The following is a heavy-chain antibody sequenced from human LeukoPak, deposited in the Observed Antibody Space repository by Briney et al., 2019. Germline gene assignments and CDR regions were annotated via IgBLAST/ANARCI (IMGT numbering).Heavy chain of an antibody. Sequence: PSETLSLTCTVSGGSVRRGNYYWTWIRQPAGSGLEWIGRIYTSGTTDYNPSLRTRVTISVDASRNQFSLKLSSVTAADTAVYYCARDYRLTGSGYSSHGPPFDIWGQGTMVTVSS. D-gene: IGHD6-19*01. CDR1: GGSVRRGNYY. V-gene: IGHV4-61*02. CDR3: ARDYRLTGSGYSSHGPPFDI. J-gene: IGHJ3*02. CDR2: IYTSGTT.